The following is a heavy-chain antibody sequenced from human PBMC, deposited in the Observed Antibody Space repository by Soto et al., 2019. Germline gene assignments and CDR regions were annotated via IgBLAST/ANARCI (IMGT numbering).Heavy chain of an antibody. CDR1: GGSISRGGYS. Sequence: PSETLSLTCAVSGGSISRGGYSWSWIRKPPGNGMEWIGYIYHSGSTYYNPSLKSRVTISVDRSKNQFSLKLSSVTVADTAVYYCARGVYSTGWFDPWGQGTLVTVSS. V-gene: IGHV4-30-2*01. CDR3: ARGVYSTGWFDP. CDR2: IYHSGST. D-gene: IGHD6-13*01. J-gene: IGHJ5*02.